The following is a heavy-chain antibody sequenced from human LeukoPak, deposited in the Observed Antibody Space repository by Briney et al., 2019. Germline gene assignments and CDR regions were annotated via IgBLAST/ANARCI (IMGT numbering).Heavy chain of an antibody. CDR2: IKQDGSEK. V-gene: IGHV3-7*01. Sequence: GGSLRLSCAASGFTFSSYWMNWVRQAPGKGLEWVANIKQDGSEKYYVDSVKGRFTISRDNAKNSLYLQMNSPRADDTAVYYCARDGPDSFDNWGQGTLVTVSS. CDR3: ARDGPDSFDN. J-gene: IGHJ4*02. CDR1: GFTFSSYW.